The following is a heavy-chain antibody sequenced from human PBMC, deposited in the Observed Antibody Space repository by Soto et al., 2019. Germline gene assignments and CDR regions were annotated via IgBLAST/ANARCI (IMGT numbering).Heavy chain of an antibody. V-gene: IGHV3-23*01. CDR2: ISGSGGTT. J-gene: IGHJ4*02. Sequence: GGSLRLSCVASGFTFSNYAMSWVRQAPGMGLEWVSAISGSGGTTYYADSMKGRFTISRDNSKNTLYLQMNNLRAEDMAVYHCAKGPRGVTSYYFDYWGQGTLVTVYS. CDR3: AKGPRGVTSYYFDY. D-gene: IGHD4-4*01. CDR1: GFTFSNYA.